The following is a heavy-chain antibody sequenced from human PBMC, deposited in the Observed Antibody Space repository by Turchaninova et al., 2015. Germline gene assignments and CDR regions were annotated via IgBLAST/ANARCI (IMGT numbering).Heavy chain of an antibody. J-gene: IGHJ4*02. V-gene: IGHV3-48*04. CDR1: GFTFRVYS. Sequence: EVQLVESGGALVQPGGPLRLSCEASGFTFRVYSMNWVRQAPGKGLEWIAYMTSDEGTFYYADSVKGRFAVARDNVKNSFYLQMNGLRAEDTAVYYCARSTEGRFDYWGQGTQVTVSP. D-gene: IGHD1-26*01. CDR2: MTSDEGTF. CDR3: ARSTEGRFDY.